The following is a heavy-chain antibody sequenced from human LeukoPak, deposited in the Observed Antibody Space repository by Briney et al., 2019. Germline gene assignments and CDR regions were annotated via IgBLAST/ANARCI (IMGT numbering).Heavy chain of an antibody. D-gene: IGHD7-27*01. Sequence: PGGSLRLSCAASGFTFSGHWMYWFRQAPGKGLAWVSRINGDGSATNYAGSMKGRFTISRDNAKNILHRQMNSLREDYTAVYYCARDINWGQVDYWGQGTLVTVSS. CDR3: ARDINWGQVDY. J-gene: IGHJ4*02. V-gene: IGHV3-74*01. CDR2: INGDGSAT. CDR1: GFTFSGHW.